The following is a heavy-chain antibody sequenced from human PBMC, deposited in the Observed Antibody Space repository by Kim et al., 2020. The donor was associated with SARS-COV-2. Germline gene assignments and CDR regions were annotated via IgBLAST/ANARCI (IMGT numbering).Heavy chain of an antibody. CDR1: GGSFSGYY. Sequence: SETLSLTCAVYGGSFSGYYWSWIRQPPGKGLEWIGEINHSGSTNYNPSLKSRVTISVDTSKNQFSLKLSSVTAADTAVYYCARFRGPWLQFYWFDPWGQGTLVTVSS. J-gene: IGHJ5*02. CDR3: ARFRGPWLQFYWFDP. D-gene: IGHD5-12*01. V-gene: IGHV4-34*01. CDR2: INHSGST.